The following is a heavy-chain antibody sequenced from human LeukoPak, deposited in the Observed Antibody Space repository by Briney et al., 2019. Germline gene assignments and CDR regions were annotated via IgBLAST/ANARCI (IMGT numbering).Heavy chain of an antibody. CDR1: GFTFDDYA. J-gene: IGHJ4*02. V-gene: IGHV3-9*01. CDR2: ISWNSGSI. Sequence: PGGSLRLSCAASGFTFDDYAMHWVRQAPGKGLEWVSGISWNSGSIGYADSVKGRFTISRDNAKNSLYLQMNSLRAEDTALYYCAKDMRERTTGDFDYWGQGTLVTVSS. CDR3: AKDMRERTTGDFDY. D-gene: IGHD4-17*01.